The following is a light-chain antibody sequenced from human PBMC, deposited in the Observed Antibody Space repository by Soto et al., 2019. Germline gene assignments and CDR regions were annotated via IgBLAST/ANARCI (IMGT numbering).Light chain of an antibody. Sequence: ELVLTQSPGTLSLSPGKRATLSCRASQSVSSSYLAWYQQKPGQAPRLLIYDTSTRPIGIPARFSGAGSGTEFTLTISSLQSEDFAVYYCQQYDDWPPITFGQGTRLEIK. CDR2: DTS. CDR1: QSVSSSY. V-gene: IGKV3-15*01. CDR3: QQYDDWPPIT. J-gene: IGKJ5*01.